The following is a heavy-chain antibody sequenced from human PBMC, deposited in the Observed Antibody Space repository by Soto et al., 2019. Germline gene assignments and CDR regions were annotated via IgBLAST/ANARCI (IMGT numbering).Heavy chain of an antibody. CDR2: IYYSGST. CDR3: ASSIAGAGTGKWFEP. J-gene: IGHJ5*02. V-gene: IGHV4-39*01. Sequence: SEALSLTCTVSGGSISSSSYCWGWIRQPPGKGLEWMGSIYYSGSTGYNPPLKRRVTISVDTSKNQFALKLSCVTAENTAVYYCASSIAGAGTGKWFEPWGQGTLVTVSS. CDR1: GGSISSSSYC. D-gene: IGHD6-19*01.